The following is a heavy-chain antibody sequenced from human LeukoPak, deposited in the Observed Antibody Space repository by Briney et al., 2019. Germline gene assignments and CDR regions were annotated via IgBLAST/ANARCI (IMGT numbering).Heavy chain of an antibody. D-gene: IGHD6-13*01. CDR1: GFTFSSYG. Sequence: PGGSLRLSCAASGFTFSSYGMHWVRQAPGKGLEWVAFIRYDGSNKYYADSVKGRFTIFRDNSKNTLYLQMNSLRAEDTAVYYCAKAAVYSRNWTPFDDWGQGTLVIVSS. CDR2: IRYDGSNK. V-gene: IGHV3-30*02. J-gene: IGHJ4*02. CDR3: AKAAVYSRNWTPFDD.